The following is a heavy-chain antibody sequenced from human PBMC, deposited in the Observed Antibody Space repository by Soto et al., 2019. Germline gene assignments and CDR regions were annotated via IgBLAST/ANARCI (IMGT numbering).Heavy chain of an antibody. CDR2: INHSGST. Sequence: SETLSLTCAVYGGSFSGYYWSWIRQPPGKGLEWIGEINHSGSTNYNPSLKSRVTISVDISKSQFSLRLTSVTAADTAVYYCARYNAAYGTYYFDYWGQGALVTVSS. CDR1: GGSFSGYY. D-gene: IGHD6-13*01. V-gene: IGHV4-34*01. CDR3: ARYNAAYGTYYFDY. J-gene: IGHJ4*02.